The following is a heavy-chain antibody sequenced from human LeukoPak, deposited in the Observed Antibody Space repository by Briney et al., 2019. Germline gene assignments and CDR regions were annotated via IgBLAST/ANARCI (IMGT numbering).Heavy chain of an antibody. Sequence: SETLSLTCNVSGGSISSFYWSWIRQPAGKGLEWIGRIYTSGTIYYNPSLKSRVIMSVDTSKSQVSLKLSSVTAADTAVYYCARDHDMVNNFYYGMDVWGQGTTVTVSS. V-gene: IGHV4-4*07. CDR3: ARDHDMVNNFYYGMDV. J-gene: IGHJ6*02. CDR1: GGSISSFY. D-gene: IGHD2-15*01. CDR2: IYTSGTI.